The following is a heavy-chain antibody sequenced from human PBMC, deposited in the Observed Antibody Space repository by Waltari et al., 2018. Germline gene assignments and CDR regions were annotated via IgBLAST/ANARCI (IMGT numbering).Heavy chain of an antibody. CDR3: AKAHFYDTSGYIEH. D-gene: IGHD3-22*01. J-gene: IGHJ5*02. CDR1: GFIFNTFA. V-gene: IGHV3-23*01. Sequence: EVQVLESGGGLVQPGGSLSLTCAASGFIFNTFAINWVRPAPGKGLEWVSGINGYGDKTYYADSVKGRFTLSRDNSRNTLSLQMNSLRAEDTAVYYCAKAHFYDTSGYIEHWGQGTLVTVSS. CDR2: INGYGDKT.